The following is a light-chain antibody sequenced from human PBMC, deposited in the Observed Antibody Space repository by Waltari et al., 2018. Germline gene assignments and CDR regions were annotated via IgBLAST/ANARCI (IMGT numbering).Light chain of an antibody. J-gene: IGLJ3*02. Sequence: QLVLTQSPSASASLGASVKLTCTLTSGHSSYAIAWHQQKPQKGPRYLMKINSDGSHIKGDGCPDRFSVSSSGAGRYLTISSRQSEDEADYYCQIWGPGFRVFGGGTKVTVL. CDR3: QIWGPGFRV. V-gene: IGLV4-69*01. CDR1: SGHSSYA. CDR2: INSDGSH.